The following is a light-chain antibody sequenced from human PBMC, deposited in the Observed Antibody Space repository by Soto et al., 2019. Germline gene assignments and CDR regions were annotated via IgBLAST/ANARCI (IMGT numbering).Light chain of an antibody. Sequence: IQLTQSPSSLSASVGDRATITCRASQGIGTYLAWYQQKPGKAPKLLIFAASTLQSGVPSRFSGSGSGTDFALTISSLQPEDFATFYCQQLNSFPFIFGGGTRVEIK. CDR1: QGIGTY. V-gene: IGKV1-9*01. J-gene: IGKJ4*01. CDR2: AAS. CDR3: QQLNSFPFI.